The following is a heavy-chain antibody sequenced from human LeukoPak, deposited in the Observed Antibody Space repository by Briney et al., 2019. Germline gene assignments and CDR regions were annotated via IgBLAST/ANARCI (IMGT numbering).Heavy chain of an antibody. Sequence: SETLSLTCTVSGDSISSSSHYWGWIRQPPGKGLEWIGTIYYSGSSYYNPSLKSRVTMSVDTSRDQFSLRLSSVTAADTAVYYCARVKGRLDTAIRYTRYYYYYMDVWGKGTTVTVSS. CDR1: GDSISSSSHY. D-gene: IGHD5-18*01. CDR2: IYYSGSS. J-gene: IGHJ6*03. CDR3: ARVKGRLDTAIRYTRYYYYYMDV. V-gene: IGHV4-39*07.